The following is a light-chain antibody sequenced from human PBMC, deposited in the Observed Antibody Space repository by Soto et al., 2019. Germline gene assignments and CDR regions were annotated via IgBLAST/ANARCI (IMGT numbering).Light chain of an antibody. CDR2: ATS. Sequence: DIPMTQSPSSLSASVGDRVTITCRASQAIHSYLNWYQQKPGKAPNLLIFATSTLQSGVPSRFSGSGSGTDFTVTISSLQPEDFATYYCQQRETFGPGTKVDIK. V-gene: IGKV1-39*01. J-gene: IGKJ3*01. CDR1: QAIHSY. CDR3: QQRET.